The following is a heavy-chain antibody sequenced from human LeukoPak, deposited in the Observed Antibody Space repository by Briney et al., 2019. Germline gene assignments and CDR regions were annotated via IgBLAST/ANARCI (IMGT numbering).Heavy chain of an antibody. D-gene: IGHD2-2*01. CDR2: ISWNSGSI. V-gene: IGHV3-9*01. J-gene: IGHJ5*02. CDR3: AKGRDKYQLLSKNWFDP. CDR1: GFTFDDYA. Sequence: GGSLRLSCAASGFTFDDYAMHWVRQAPGEGLEWVSGISWNSGSIVYADSVKGRFTISRDNAKNSLYLQMNSLRAEDTALYYCAKGRDKYQLLSKNWFDPWGQGTLVTVSS.